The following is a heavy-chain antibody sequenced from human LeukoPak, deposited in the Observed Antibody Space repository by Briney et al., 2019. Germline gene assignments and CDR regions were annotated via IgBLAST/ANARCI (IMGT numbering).Heavy chain of an antibody. CDR2: INPNSGGT. J-gene: IGHJ4*02. D-gene: IGHD3-22*01. Sequence: ASVKVSCKASGYTFTGYYMHWVRQAPGQGLEWMGWINPNSGGTNYAQKFQGRVTMTRDTSISTAYMELSRLRSDDTAVYYCARGNYYSDSSGYYYFYFDYWGQGALVTVSS. CDR1: GYTFTGYY. CDR3: ARGNYYSDSSGYYYFYFDY. V-gene: IGHV1-2*02.